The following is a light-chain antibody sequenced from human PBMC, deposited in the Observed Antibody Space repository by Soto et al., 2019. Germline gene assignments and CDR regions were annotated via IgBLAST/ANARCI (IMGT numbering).Light chain of an antibody. J-gene: IGLJ1*01. CDR2: GNS. Sequence: QSVLTQPPSVSGAPGQRVTISCTGSSSNIGAGYDVHWYQQLPGTAPKLLIYGNSNRPSGVPDRFSGSKSGTSASLAITGLQAEDEADYYCQSYDSSLGVFGTRTKLTVL. V-gene: IGLV1-40*01. CDR1: SSNIGAGYD. CDR3: QSYDSSLGV.